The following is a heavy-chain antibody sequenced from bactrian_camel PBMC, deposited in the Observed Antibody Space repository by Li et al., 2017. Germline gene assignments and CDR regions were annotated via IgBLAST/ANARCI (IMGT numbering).Heavy chain of an antibody. J-gene: IGHJ4*01. V-gene: IGHV3S1*01. CDR1: GYTSTTSC. D-gene: IGHD2*01. Sequence: HVQLVESGGGSVQAGESRRLSRVTSGYTSTTSCVAWVRQAPGKQREGVAAIVTLGGTTYYDDSVTGRFTISQDNAKKTLYLQMNSLKPEDTAMYYCAADGTGCGGRWTYWGRGTQVTVS. CDR3: AADGTGCGGRWTY. CDR2: IVTLGGTT.